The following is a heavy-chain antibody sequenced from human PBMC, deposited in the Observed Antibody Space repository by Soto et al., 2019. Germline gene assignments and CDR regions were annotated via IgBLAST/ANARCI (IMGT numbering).Heavy chain of an antibody. V-gene: IGHV4-34*01. J-gene: IGHJ6*03. CDR1: GGSLSDCF. Sequence: SETLSLTCVVSGGSLSDCFWSWIRQPPGMALEWIGEINHLGSINYNPSLKSRVTMSVDTSKNQFSLTLNSVTAADTATYYCARGGISHWAYFYYMDVWDRGTTVTVSS. D-gene: IGHD2-21*01. CDR3: ARGGISHWAYFYYMDV. CDR2: INHLGSI.